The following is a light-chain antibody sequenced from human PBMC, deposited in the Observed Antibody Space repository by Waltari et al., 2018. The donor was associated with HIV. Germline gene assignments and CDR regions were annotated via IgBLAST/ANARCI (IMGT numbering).Light chain of an antibody. J-gene: IGLJ2*01. CDR2: DVS. Sequence: QSALTQPASVSGSPGQSITISCTGTSSDVGHYNSVSWYQHHPGKAPKLMIYDVSSRPSGVSNRFSGSKSGNTASLTISGLQPEDDADYYCSSYTTSSTVLFGGGTKLTVL. V-gene: IGLV2-14*03. CDR1: SSDVGHYNS. CDR3: SSYTTSSTVL.